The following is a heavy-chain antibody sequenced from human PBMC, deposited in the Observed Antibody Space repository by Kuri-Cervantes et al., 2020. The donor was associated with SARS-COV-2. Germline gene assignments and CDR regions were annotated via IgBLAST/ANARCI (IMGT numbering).Heavy chain of an antibody. D-gene: IGHD2-2*02. J-gene: IGHJ4*02. Sequence: ASVKVSCKVSGYTLTELSMHWVRQAPGKGLEWMGGFDPEDGETIYAQKFQGRVTMTRDTSISTAYMELSRLRSDDTAVYYCASQGFEYQLLYGVNFDYWGQGTLVTVSS. CDR1: GYTLTELS. CDR2: FDPEDGET. V-gene: IGHV1-24*01. CDR3: ASQGFEYQLLYGVNFDY.